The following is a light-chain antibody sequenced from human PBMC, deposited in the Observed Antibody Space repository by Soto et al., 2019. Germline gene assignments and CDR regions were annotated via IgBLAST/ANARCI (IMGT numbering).Light chain of an antibody. CDR1: SSDVGGYNH. CDR3: CSYTSSSLRV. CDR2: EVR. V-gene: IGLV2-14*01. Sequence: QSALTQPASVSGSPVQSITISCTGTSSDVGGYNHVSWYQQHPGKAPKLIIYEVRNRPSGVSNRLSGSKSGNTASLTISGLQADDEAEYYCCSYTSSSLRVFGGGTKLPVL. J-gene: IGLJ3*02.